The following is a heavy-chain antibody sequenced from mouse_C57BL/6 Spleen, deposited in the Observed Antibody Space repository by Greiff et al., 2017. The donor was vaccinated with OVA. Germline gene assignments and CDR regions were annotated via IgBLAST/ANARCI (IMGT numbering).Heavy chain of an antibody. D-gene: IGHD2-2*01. V-gene: IGHV1-69*01. CDR1: GYTFTSYW. Sequence: QVQLQQPGAELVMPGASVKLSCKASGYTFTSYWMHWVKQRPGQGLEWIGEIDPSDSYTNYNQKFKGKSTLTVDKSSSTAYMQLSSLTSEDSAVYYCARGGLRRYFDVWGTGTTVTVSS. CDR3: ARGGLRRYFDV. J-gene: IGHJ1*03. CDR2: IDPSDSYT.